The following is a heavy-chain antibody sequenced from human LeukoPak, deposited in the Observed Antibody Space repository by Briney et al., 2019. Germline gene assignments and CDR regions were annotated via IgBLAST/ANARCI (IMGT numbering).Heavy chain of an antibody. V-gene: IGHV4-4*07. CDR2: IYTSGST. Sequence: SETLSLTCTVSGGSISSYYWSWIRQPAGKGLEWIGRIYTSGSTNYNPSLKSRVTMSVDTSKNQFSLKLSSVTAADTAVCYCARANYGSGSYSAFDIWGQGTMVTVSS. J-gene: IGHJ3*02. CDR3: ARANYGSGSYSAFDI. D-gene: IGHD3-10*01. CDR1: GGSISSYY.